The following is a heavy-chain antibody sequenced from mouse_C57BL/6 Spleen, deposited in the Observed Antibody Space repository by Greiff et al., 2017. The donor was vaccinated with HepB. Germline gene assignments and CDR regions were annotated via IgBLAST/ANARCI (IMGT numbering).Heavy chain of an antibody. D-gene: IGHD1-1*01. Sequence: QVQLKQPGAELVKPGASVKLSCKASGYTFTSYWMHWVKQRPGQGLEWIGMIHPNSGSTNYNEKFKSKATLTVDKSSSTAYMQLSSLTSEDSAVYYCARDGVGGPYFDYWGQGTTLTVSS. CDR2: IHPNSGST. CDR1: GYTFTSYW. V-gene: IGHV1-64*01. J-gene: IGHJ2*01. CDR3: ARDGVGGPYFDY.